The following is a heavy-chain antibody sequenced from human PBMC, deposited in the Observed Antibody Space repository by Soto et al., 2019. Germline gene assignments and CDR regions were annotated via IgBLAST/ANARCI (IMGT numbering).Heavy chain of an antibody. V-gene: IGHV4-30-4*01. J-gene: IGHJ5*02. Sequence: QVQLQESGPGLVKPSQTLSLTCTVSGGSISSGDYYWSWIRQPPGKGLEWIGYIYYSGSTYYNPSLKSRVTISVDASKKQFSLKLSSVTAAATAVYYCAREGPDGARLEPWGQGTLVTGSS. CDR3: AREGPDGARLEP. CDR1: GGSISSGDYY. CDR2: IYYSGST.